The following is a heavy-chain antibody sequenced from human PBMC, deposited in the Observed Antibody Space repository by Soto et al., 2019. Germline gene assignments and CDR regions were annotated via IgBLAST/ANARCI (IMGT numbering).Heavy chain of an antibody. V-gene: IGHV3-23*01. J-gene: IGHJ4*02. CDR1: GFTFSSYA. Sequence: GGSLRLSCAASGFTFSSYAMSWVRQAPGKGLEWVSAISGSGGSTYYADSVKGRFTISRDNSKNTLYLQMNSLRAEDTAVYYCAKYKYYYDSSGYIWDYWGQGTLVTVSS. CDR2: ISGSGGST. CDR3: AKYKYYYDSSGYIWDY. D-gene: IGHD3-22*01.